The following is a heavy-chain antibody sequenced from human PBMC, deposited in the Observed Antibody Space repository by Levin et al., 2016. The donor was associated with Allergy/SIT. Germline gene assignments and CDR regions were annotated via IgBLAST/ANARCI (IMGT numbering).Heavy chain of an antibody. CDR1: GGSIGSSSYY. CDR2: VYYTGHT. CDR3: ARHLALWYTHSDWFDP. D-gene: IGHD2-21*01. J-gene: IGHJ5*02. Sequence: SETLSLTCSVSGGSIGSSSYYWGWIRQAPGSGLEWLGSVYYTGHTYYNPSLETRVTITIDTSNNQFSLQLKSVTAADTAVYYCARHLALWYTHSDWFDPWGQGTPVTVSS. V-gene: IGHV4-39*01.